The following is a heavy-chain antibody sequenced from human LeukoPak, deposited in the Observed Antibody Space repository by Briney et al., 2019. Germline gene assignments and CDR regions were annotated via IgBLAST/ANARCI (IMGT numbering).Heavy chain of an antibody. CDR1: GFTFSNYE. Sequence: GGSLRLSCAASGFTFSNYEMNWVRQAPGKGLEWVSYISSSGSSKYYADSVKGRFTISRDNAKNSLYLQMNSLRAEDTAVYYCARDAYSMGDYDFDYWGQGTLVTVSS. CDR2: ISSSGSSK. V-gene: IGHV3-48*03. J-gene: IGHJ4*02. CDR3: ARDAYSMGDYDFDY. D-gene: IGHD4-17*01.